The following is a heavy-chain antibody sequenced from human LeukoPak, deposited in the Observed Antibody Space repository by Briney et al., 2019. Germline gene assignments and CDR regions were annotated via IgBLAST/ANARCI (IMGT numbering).Heavy chain of an antibody. V-gene: IGHV3-30-3*01. J-gene: IGHJ4*02. CDR1: GFTFSAYS. CDR3: AGAYSAGWFTY. Sequence: GGSLRLSCAAPGFTFSAYSMHWVRQAPGKGLEWVAMISYDGNEKYYADSVKGRFTISRDNSKNTLYLQMNSLRAEDTAVYYCAGAYSAGWFTYWGQGTPVTVSS. CDR2: ISYDGNEK. D-gene: IGHD3-16*01.